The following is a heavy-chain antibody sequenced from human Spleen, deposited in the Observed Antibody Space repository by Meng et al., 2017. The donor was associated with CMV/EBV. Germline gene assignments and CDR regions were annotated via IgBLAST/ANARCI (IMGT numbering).Heavy chain of an antibody. CDR2: ARTHGSYE. CDR1: GFTCSNSA. J-gene: IGHJ6*02. D-gene: IGHD4-17*01. Sequence: GGSLRLSCAASGFTCSNSAMHWVRQTPGKGLEWVAFARTHGSYEKYADSVKGRFTISRDNSKNTLYLHMNSLRVEDTGVYYCARESNGDPPYYNYYTMDVWGQGTTVTVSS. CDR3: ARESNGDPPYYNYYTMDV. V-gene: IGHV3-30*02.